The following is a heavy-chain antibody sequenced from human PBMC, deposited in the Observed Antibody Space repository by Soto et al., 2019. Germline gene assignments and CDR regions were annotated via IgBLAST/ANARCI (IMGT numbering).Heavy chain of an antibody. V-gene: IGHV4-34*01. Sequence: QVQLQQWGAGLLKPSETLSLTCAVYGGTFSGYYWSWIRQPPGKGMEWNGEIKHSGGTKYRPSLKSRGTISVDTSKNQFSLKLSSVTAADTAVYYCERGGERGYNYWGQGTLVTVSS. D-gene: IGHD5-18*01. J-gene: IGHJ4*02. CDR1: GGTFSGYY. CDR2: IKHSGGT. CDR3: ERGGERGYNY.